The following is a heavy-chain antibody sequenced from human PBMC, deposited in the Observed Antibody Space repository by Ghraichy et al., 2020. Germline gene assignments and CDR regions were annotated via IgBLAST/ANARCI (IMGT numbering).Heavy chain of an antibody. V-gene: IGHV4-31*03. CDR1: GGSIISGDYY. CDR3: GTESTFGGKLSRPKPSDY. Sequence: SETLSLTCSVSGGSIISGDYYWTWIRQVPWKGLEWIGYIYHTGSKYYSPSLKSRIAMSVDTAKNQFSLKVTPVTAADTAIYFGGTESTFGGKLSRPKPSDYWGQGILVTVSS. D-gene: IGHD3-16*01. J-gene: IGHJ4*02. CDR2: IYHTGSK.